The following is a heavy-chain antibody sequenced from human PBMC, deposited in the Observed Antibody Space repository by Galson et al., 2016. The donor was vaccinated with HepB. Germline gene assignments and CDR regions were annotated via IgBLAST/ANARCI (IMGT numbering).Heavy chain of an antibody. CDR1: GYTFTTSG. D-gene: IGHD2/OR15-2a*01. CDR2: ISTYSGNT. J-gene: IGHJ4*02. Sequence: SVKVSCKASGYTFTTSGISWVRQAPGQGLEWMGWISTYSGNTKYAQKFQGGLTLTPDSSTTTAYMELRSLRFDDTALYYCARDVQYRFDSWAREPWSPSPQ. CDR3: ARDVQYRFDS. V-gene: IGHV1-18*01.